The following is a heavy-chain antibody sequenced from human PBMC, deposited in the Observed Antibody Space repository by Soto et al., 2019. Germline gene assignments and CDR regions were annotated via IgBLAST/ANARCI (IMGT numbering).Heavy chain of an antibody. CDR3: AKLGQVGDFWSTLDY. CDR1: GFTFSSYA. J-gene: IGHJ4*02. CDR2: ISGSGGST. Sequence: LRLSCAASGFTFSSYAMSWVRQAPGKGLEWVSAISGSGGSTYYADSVKGRFTISRDNSKNTLYLQMNSLRAEDTAVYYCAKLGQVGDFWSTLDYWGQGTLVTVSS. V-gene: IGHV3-23*01. D-gene: IGHD3-3*01.